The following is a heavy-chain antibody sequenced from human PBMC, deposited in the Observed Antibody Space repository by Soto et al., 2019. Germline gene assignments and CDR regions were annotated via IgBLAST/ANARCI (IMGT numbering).Heavy chain of an antibody. Sequence: QVQLQESGPGLVKPSQTLSLSCTVSGGSISSGGYYWSWIRQHPGKGLEWIGHIYYSGSTDYSPSLKSRVTISVDTSKSQFSLKLSSVTVADTAVYYCARGINSGIVYYFDYWGQGTLVTVSS. D-gene: IGHD1-26*01. V-gene: IGHV4-31*03. CDR2: IYYSGST. J-gene: IGHJ4*02. CDR1: GGSISSGGYY. CDR3: ARGINSGIVYYFDY.